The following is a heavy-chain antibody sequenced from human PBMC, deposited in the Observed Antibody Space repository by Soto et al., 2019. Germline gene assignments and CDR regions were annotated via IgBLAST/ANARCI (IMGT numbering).Heavy chain of an antibody. CDR1: GFTFSNYG. CDR3: ASDLVGASDSYGLDV. D-gene: IGHD1-26*01. Sequence: GGSLRLSCAASGFTFSNYGMHWVRQAPGKGLEWVAIIWHDGNNKYYADSVRGRFIISRDNSKNRLYLQMNSLRAEDTAVYYCASDLVGASDSYGLDVWGQGXPVTVPS. J-gene: IGHJ6*02. CDR2: IWHDGNNK. V-gene: IGHV3-33*01.